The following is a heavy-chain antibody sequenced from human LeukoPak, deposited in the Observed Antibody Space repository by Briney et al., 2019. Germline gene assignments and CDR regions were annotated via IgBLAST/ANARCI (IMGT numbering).Heavy chain of an antibody. CDR3: ARGYGPFDP. D-gene: IGHD5-12*01. V-gene: IGHV4-31*03. CDR2: IYYTGST. J-gene: IGHJ5*02. CDR1: GGSISSSGHY. Sequence: SQTLSLTCTVSGGSISSSGHYWSWIRQRPGEGLEWIGYIYYTGSTYYSPSLKSRLTISVDTSKNQFSLKLRSVTAADTAVYYCARGYGPFDPWGQGTLVTVSS.